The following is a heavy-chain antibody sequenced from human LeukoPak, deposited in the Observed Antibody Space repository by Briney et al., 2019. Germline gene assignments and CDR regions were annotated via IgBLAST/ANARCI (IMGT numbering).Heavy chain of an antibody. V-gene: IGHV3-30-3*01. Sequence: PGGSLRLSCAASGFTFSSYAMHWVRQAPGMGLEWVAVISYDGSNKYYADSVKGRFTISRDNSKNTLYLQMNSLRPEDTAVYYCARDYRFLEWLAYYFDYWGQGTLVTVSS. D-gene: IGHD3-3*01. CDR1: GFTFSSYA. CDR3: ARDYRFLEWLAYYFDY. CDR2: ISYDGSNK. J-gene: IGHJ4*02.